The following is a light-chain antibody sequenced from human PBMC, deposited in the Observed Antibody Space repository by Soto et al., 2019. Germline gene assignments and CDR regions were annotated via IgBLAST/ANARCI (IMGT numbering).Light chain of an antibody. Sequence: DIQLTQSPSFLSASVGDRVTITCRASQGISSYLAWYQQKPGKAPKLLIYAASTLQSGVPSRFSGSVSGTEFTLTISSLQPEDFATYYCQQLNSYPHITFGPGTKVDIK. CDR2: AAS. CDR1: QGISSY. J-gene: IGKJ3*01. CDR3: QQLNSYPHIT. V-gene: IGKV1-9*01.